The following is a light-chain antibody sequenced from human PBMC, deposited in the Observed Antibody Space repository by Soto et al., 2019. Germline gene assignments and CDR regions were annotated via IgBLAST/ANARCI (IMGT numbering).Light chain of an antibody. V-gene: IGLV2-8*01. J-gene: IGLJ1*01. CDR2: EVT. CDR1: SSDVGGYDY. Sequence: QSALAQPPSASGSPGQSVTISCTGTSSDVGGYDYVPWYQQHPGKAPKLMIYEVTIRPSGVSDRFSGSKSGNTASLTVSGLQAEDEADYYCSSYTGGNPSYVFGTGTKV. CDR3: SSYTGGNPSYV.